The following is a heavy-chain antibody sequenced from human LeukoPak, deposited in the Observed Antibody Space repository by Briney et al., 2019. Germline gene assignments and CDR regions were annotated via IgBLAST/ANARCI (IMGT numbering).Heavy chain of an antibody. Sequence: SETLSLTCTVSGGSISSSSYYWGWIRQPPGKGLEWIGSIYYSGSTYYNPSLKSRVTISVDTSKNQFSLKLSSATAADTAVYYCARRRGSVLRHFDYWGQGTLVTVSS. CDR2: IYYSGST. V-gene: IGHV4-39*01. J-gene: IGHJ4*02. CDR1: GGSISSSSYY. D-gene: IGHD5/OR15-5a*01. CDR3: ARRRGSVLRHFDY.